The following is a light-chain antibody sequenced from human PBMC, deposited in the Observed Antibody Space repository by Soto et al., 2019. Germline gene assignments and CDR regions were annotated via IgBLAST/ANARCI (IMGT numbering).Light chain of an antibody. J-gene: IGKJ4*01. V-gene: IGKV2-30*02. CDR1: QSLVHSDGNTY. CDR2: KVS. CDR3: MQGTHWPRS. Sequence: DVVMTQSPLSLPVTLGQPASISCRSSQSLVHSDGNTYLNWFQQRPGQSPRRLIYKVSNRDSGVPDRFSGSGSGTDLTLKISRVEAEDVRVYYYCMQGTHWPRSFGGGTKVETK.